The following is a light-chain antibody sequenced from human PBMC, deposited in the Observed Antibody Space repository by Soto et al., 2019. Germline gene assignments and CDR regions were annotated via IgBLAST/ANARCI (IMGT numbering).Light chain of an antibody. J-gene: IGKJ3*01. CDR2: GPA. CDR3: QQFRSSPYT. CDR1: QSIPSNY. Sequence: IVLTQSPGTLSLSPGEKATLSCRASQSIPSNYLAWYQQKPGQTLRLLIYGPAGRATGIPDRFSGSGSGTDFTLTISRLEPEECAVYYCQQFRSSPYTFGPGT. V-gene: IGKV3-20*01.